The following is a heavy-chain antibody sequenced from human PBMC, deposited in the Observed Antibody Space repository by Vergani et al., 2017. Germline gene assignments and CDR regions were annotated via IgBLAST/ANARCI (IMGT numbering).Heavy chain of an antibody. CDR2: ISSSSSYI. J-gene: IGHJ6*03. CDR1: GFTFSSYS. CDR3: ARLKXVVVPLPNYYYMDV. D-gene: IGHD2-2*01. V-gene: IGHV3-21*01. Sequence: EVQLVEPGGGLVKPGGSLRPSCAASGFTFSSYSMNWVRQAPGKGLEWVSSISSSSSYIYYADSVKGRFTISRDNAKNSLYLQMNSLRAEDTAVYYCARLKXVVVPLPNYYYMDVWGKGTTVTVSS.